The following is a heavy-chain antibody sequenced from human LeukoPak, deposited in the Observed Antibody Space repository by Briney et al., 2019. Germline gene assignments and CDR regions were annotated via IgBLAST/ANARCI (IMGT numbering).Heavy chain of an antibody. J-gene: IGHJ4*02. CDR1: GVTFSSNA. Sequence: GGSLRLSCAGSGVTFSSNALSWVRQAPGKGLEWVSAISGSGGNTYYADSVRGRFTISRDNSKNTLYLQMNTLRAEDTAVYYYATTKQARRYFDYWGQGTLVTVSS. D-gene: IGHD1-1*01. V-gene: IGHV3-23*01. CDR2: ISGSGGNT. CDR3: ATTKQARRYFDY.